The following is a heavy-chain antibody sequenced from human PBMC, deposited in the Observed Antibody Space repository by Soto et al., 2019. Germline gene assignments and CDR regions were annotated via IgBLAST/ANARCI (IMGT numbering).Heavy chain of an antibody. V-gene: IGHV4-34*02. CDR1: GESFSGFS. CDR2: VTHSGST. D-gene: IGHD1-1*01. Sequence: QVQLQQWGAGLLKPSETLSLTCAVYGESFSGFSWSWIRQPPGKGLEWIGEVTHSGSTYYNPSLKSRVSISADTSNNQFSLRLTSVTAADTATYYCARADPPSGTFSYWGQGTQVIVSS. J-gene: IGHJ4*02. CDR3: ARADPPSGTFSY.